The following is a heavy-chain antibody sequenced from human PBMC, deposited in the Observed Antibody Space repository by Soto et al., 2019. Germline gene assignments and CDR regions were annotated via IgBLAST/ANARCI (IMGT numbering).Heavy chain of an antibody. CDR3: ARGKPREISLGGNLVVPNSDAFDI. Sequence: QVQLVQSGAEVKKPGSSVKVSCKASGGTFSSYAISWVRQAPGQGLEWMGGIVPIIGAAQYAEKFWARVNIIADEFTSTAYMELSSLRSDDTAVYYCARGKPREISLGGNLVVPNSDAFDICDHGTMVTVSS. CDR1: GGTFSSYA. J-gene: IGHJ3*02. D-gene: IGHD3-16*01. V-gene: IGHV1-69*01. CDR2: IVPIIGAA.